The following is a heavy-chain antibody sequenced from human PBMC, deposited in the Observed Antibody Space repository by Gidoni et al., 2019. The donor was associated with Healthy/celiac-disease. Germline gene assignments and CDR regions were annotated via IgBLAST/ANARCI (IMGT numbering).Heavy chain of an antibody. Sequence: QVQLQESGPGLVKPSQTLSLTCTVSGGSISSGRYYWSWIRQPAGKGLEWIGRIYTSGSTNYNPSLKSRVTISVDTSKNQFSLKLSSVTAADTAVYYCARDQVVVVAAPSGVPNYYYYMDVWGKGTTVTVSS. V-gene: IGHV4-61*02. D-gene: IGHD2-15*01. CDR1: GGSISSGRYY. CDR3: ARDQVVVVAAPSGVPNYYYYMDV. J-gene: IGHJ6*03. CDR2: IYTSGST.